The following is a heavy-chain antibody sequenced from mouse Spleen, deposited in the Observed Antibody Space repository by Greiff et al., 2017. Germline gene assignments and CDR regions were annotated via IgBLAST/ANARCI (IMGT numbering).Heavy chain of an antibody. J-gene: IGHJ2*01. Sequence: EVQLQESGAELVKPGASVKLSCTASGFNIKDTYMHWVKQRPEQGLEWIGRIDPANGNTKYDPKFQGKATITADTSSNTAYLQLSSLTSEDTAVYYCARRFYDYDHFDYWGQGTTLTVSS. CDR2: IDPANGNT. D-gene: IGHD2-4*01. CDR3: ARRFYDYDHFDY. CDR1: GFNIKDTY. V-gene: IGHV14-3*02.